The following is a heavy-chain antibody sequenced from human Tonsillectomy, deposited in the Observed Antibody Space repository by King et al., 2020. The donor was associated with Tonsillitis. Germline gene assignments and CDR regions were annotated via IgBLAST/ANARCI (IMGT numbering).Heavy chain of an antibody. D-gene: IGHD3-3*01. V-gene: IGHV3-49*03. CDR3: TSDPRYYDFWSGYYDPPSYYYYMDV. CDR1: GFTFGDYA. Sequence: VQLVESGGGLVQSGRSLRLSCTASGFTFGDYAMSWFRQAPGKGLEWVSFIRSKAYGGTTEYAASVKGRFTISRDDSKSIAYLQMNSLKIEDTAVYYCTSDPRYYDFWSGYYDPPSYYYYMDVWGKGTTVTVSS. J-gene: IGHJ6*03. CDR2: IRSKAYGGTT.